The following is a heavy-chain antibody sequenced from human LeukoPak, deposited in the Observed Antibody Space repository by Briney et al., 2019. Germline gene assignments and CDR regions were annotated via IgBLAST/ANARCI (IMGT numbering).Heavy chain of an antibody. J-gene: IGHJ6*02. CDR3: ARDMDKLGDYYGMDV. Sequence: ASVKVSCKASGYTFTGYYMLWVRQAPGQGLEWMGWINPNSGGTNYAQKFQGRVTMTRDTSISTAYMELSRLRSDDTAVYYCARDMDKLGDYYGMDVWGQGTTVVVSS. CDR1: GYTFTGYY. V-gene: IGHV1-2*02. CDR2: INPNSGGT. D-gene: IGHD3-16*01.